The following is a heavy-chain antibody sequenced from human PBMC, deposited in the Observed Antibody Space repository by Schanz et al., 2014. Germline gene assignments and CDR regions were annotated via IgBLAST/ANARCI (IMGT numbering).Heavy chain of an antibody. CDR1: GFTFSTYA. Sequence: DVQLVESGGGLVKPGGSLRLSCAASGFTFSTYAMNWARQAPGKGLEWLGRIQGGASAGTTDYAAPVKGRFTISRDDSKNTMYLQMNSLKTEDTAVYYCKWELHVYYGMDVWGQGTAVTVSS. J-gene: IGHJ6*02. CDR3: KWELHVYYGMDV. V-gene: IGHV3-15*01. D-gene: IGHD1-26*01. CDR2: IQGGASAGTT.